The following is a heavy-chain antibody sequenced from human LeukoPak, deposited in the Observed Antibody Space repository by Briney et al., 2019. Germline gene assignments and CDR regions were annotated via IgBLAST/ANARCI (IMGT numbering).Heavy chain of an antibody. CDR2: IYYSGST. Sequence: SETLSLTCTVSGGSISSYYWSWIRQPPGKGLEWIGHIYYSGSTNYNPSLKSRVTISVDTSKNQFSLKLSSVTAADTAVYYCARTEYGSGSYIPFDYWGQGTLVTVSS. CDR3: ARTEYGSGSYIPFDY. V-gene: IGHV4-59*08. CDR1: GGSISSYY. D-gene: IGHD3-10*01. J-gene: IGHJ4*02.